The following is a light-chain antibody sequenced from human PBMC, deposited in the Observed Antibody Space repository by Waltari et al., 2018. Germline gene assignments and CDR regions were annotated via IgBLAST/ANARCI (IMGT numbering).Light chain of an antibody. J-gene: IGKJ4*01. CDR2: GAS. CDR3: QQYDGIVLT. V-gene: IGKV3-20*01. CDR1: QSVSSIS. Sequence: EIVLTQSPGTLSLSPGETATLSCRAIQSVSSISLTWYQQKPGQAPSLLIYGASTRATGIPDRFSGSGSGTDFTLTISRLEPEDFAVYYCQQYDGIVLTFGGGTKVEI.